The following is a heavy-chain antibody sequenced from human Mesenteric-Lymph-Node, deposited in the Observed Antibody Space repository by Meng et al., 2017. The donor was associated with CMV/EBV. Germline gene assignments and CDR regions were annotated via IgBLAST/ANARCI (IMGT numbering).Heavy chain of an antibody. V-gene: IGHV3-30*09. Sequence: GESLKISCAASRFPFSRSPVHWVRQAPGRGLEWVTVISYNGDDKFYADSGRGRFAISRDNSKDIVYLQINSLRPEDTGIYYCARGSAFTGTWFYDWGQGTLVTVSS. D-gene: IGHD1-14*01. CDR1: RFPFSRSP. CDR3: ARGSAFTGTWFYD. CDR2: ISYNGDDK. J-gene: IGHJ4*02.